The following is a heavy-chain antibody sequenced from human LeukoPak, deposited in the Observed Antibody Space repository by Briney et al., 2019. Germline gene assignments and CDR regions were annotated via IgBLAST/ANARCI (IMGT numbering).Heavy chain of an antibody. CDR3: GRSGGGNDPDSYMDV. V-gene: IGHV1-2*02. J-gene: IGHJ6*03. CDR2: INPNSGGT. D-gene: IGHD4-23*01. CDR1: GYTFTGYY. Sequence: ASVKVSCKASGYTFTGYYMHWVRQAPGQGLEWMGWINPNSGGTNYAQKFQGRVTMTRDTSISTAYMELSRLRSDDTAVYYCGRSGGGNDPDSYMDVWGKGTTVTVSS.